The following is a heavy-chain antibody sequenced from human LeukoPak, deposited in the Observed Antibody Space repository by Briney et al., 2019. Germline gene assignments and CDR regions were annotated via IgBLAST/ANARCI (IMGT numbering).Heavy chain of an antibody. V-gene: IGHV3-30*12. CDR3: ARDRGRNSFDY. J-gene: IGHJ4*02. Sequence: GGSLRLSCAASGFNFRSYGMHWVRQAPGKGLEWVAFMPYDGSNKYYADSVKGRFTISRDNSKNLLYLQLTSLRAEDTALYYCARDRGRNSFDYWGQGTLVSVSS. D-gene: IGHD1-14*01. CDR1: GFNFRSYG. CDR2: MPYDGSNK.